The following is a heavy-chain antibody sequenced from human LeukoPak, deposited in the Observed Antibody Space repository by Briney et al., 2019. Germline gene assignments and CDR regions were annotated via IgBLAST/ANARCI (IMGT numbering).Heavy chain of an antibody. D-gene: IGHD6-19*01. CDR1: GFTFSSYS. J-gene: IGHJ3*02. V-gene: IGHV3-21*01. Sequence: GGSLRLSCAASGFTFSSYSMNWVRQAPGKGLEWVSSISSGSSYIYYADSVKGQFTISRDNAKNSLYLQMNSLRAEDTAVYYCARSTRGSGWYNDIWGQGTMVTVSS. CDR2: ISSGSSYI. CDR3: ARSTRGSGWYNDI.